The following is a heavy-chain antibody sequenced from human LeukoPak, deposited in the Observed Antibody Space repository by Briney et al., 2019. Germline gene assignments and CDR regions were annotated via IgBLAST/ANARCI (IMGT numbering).Heavy chain of an antibody. V-gene: IGHV1-18*01. CDR3: ARDRHGLLWFGGLSKYWFDP. CDR1: GYTFTSYG. D-gene: IGHD3-10*01. CDR2: ISAYNGNT. J-gene: IGHJ5*02. Sequence: GASVKVSCKASGYTFTSYGISWVRQAPGQGLEWMGWISAYNGNTNYAQKLQGRVTMTTDTSTSTAYMELRSLRSDDTAVYYCARDRHGLLWFGGLSKYWFDPWGQGTLVTVSS.